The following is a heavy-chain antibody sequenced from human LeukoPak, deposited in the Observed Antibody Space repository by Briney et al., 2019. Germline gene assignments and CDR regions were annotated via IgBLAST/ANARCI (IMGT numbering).Heavy chain of an antibody. D-gene: IGHD5-18*01. V-gene: IGHV3-33*06. J-gene: IGHJ4*02. Sequence: GGSLRLSCAASGFTFSSYGMHWVRQAPGKGLEWVAVIWYDGSNKYYADSVKGRFTISRDNSKNTLYLQMNSLRAGDTAVYYCAKDRGRGYSFDDYWGQGTLVTVSS. CDR2: IWYDGSNK. CDR1: GFTFSSYG. CDR3: AKDRGRGYSFDDY.